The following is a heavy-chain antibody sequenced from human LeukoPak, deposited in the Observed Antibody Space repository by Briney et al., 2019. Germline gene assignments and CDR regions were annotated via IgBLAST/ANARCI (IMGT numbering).Heavy chain of an antibody. J-gene: IGHJ4*02. CDR1: GFTFSTYA. V-gene: IGHV3-21*01. Sequence: GGSLRLSCAASGFTFSTYAMSWVRQAPGKGLEWVSFITSSSSYIYYADSVKGRFTISRDNAENSLYLQMNSLRDEDTAVYYCARGLDGSFDYWGLGTLVTVSS. CDR2: ITSSSSYI. CDR3: ARGLDGSFDY. D-gene: IGHD1-14*01.